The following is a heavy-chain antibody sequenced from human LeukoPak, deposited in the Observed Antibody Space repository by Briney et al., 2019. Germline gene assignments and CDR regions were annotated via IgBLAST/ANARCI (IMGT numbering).Heavy chain of an antibody. D-gene: IGHD2-2*01. CDR1: GVSISSYY. CDR3: AREVKYQLLHWFDP. Sequence: SETLSLTCTVSGVSISSYYWSWIRQPPGKGLEWIGYIYYSGSTNYNPSLKSRVTISVDTSKNQFSLKLSSVTAADTAVYYCAREVKYQLLHWFDPWGQGTLVTVSS. J-gene: IGHJ5*02. V-gene: IGHV4-59*01. CDR2: IYYSGST.